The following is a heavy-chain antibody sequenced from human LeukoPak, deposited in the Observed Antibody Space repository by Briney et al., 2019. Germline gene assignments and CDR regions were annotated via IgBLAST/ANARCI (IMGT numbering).Heavy chain of an antibody. D-gene: IGHD3-22*01. J-gene: IGHJ4*02. CDR3: ARALSSVRIYFDY. Sequence: ASVKVSCKASGYTFTSYYMHWVRQAPGQGLEWMGWINPNSGGTNYAQKFQGRVTMTRDTSISTAYMELSRLRSDDTAVYYCARALSSVRIYFDYWGQGTLVTVSS. CDR2: INPNSGGT. V-gene: IGHV1-2*02. CDR1: GYTFTSYY.